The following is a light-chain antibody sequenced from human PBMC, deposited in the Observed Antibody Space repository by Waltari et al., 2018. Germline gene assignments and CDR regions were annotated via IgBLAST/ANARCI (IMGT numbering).Light chain of an antibody. CDR3: AAWDDSLV. V-gene: IGLV1-47*01. CDR2: RNN. J-gene: IGLJ3*02. CDR1: SSNIGSSY. Sequence: QSVLTQPPSASGTPGQRVTISCSGSSSNIGSSYVYWYQPLPGTAPKLLIYRNNQRPSGVPDRFSGSKSGTSASLAISGLRSEDEADYYCAAWDDSLVFGGGTKLTVL.